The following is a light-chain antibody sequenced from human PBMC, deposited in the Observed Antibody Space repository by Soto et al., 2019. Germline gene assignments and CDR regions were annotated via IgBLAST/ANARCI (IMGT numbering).Light chain of an antibody. CDR2: DAY. Sequence: EIVMTQSPATLSVSPGERATLSCRASQGVGSTLAWYQQKPGQTPRLLIYDAYIRAAGVPARFSGSGSGTDFTLTINSPQSEDFAVYYCQHYHSWPLTFGGGTKLEIK. CDR3: QHYHSWPLT. J-gene: IGKJ4*01. CDR1: QGVGST. V-gene: IGKV3-15*01.